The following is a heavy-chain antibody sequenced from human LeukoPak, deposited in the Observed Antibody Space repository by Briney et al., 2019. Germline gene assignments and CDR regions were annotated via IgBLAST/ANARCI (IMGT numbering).Heavy chain of an antibody. CDR1: GFTFSAYW. Sequence: GGSLRLSCTASGFTFSAYWMHWVRQVPGKGLLWVSRINTDGSSVIYADSVKGRFTISRDNAKNTLYLQMNSLGAEDTAVYYCTRGYVGIDYWGQGTLVTVSS. J-gene: IGHJ4*02. CDR3: TRGYVGIDY. V-gene: IGHV3-74*01. D-gene: IGHD5-12*01. CDR2: INTDGSSV.